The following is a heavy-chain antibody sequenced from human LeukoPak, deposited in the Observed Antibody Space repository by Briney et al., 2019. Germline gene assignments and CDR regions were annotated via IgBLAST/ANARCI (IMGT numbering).Heavy chain of an antibody. CDR3: ARNGDYKPFDY. CDR2: IIPIFGTA. CDR1: GGTFSCYA. J-gene: IGHJ4*02. D-gene: IGHD4-17*01. Sequence: ASVQVSCKASGGTFSCYAISWVRQAPGQGLEWMGGIIPIFGTANYAQKFQGRVTITADKSTSTAYMELSSLRSEDTAVYYCARNGDYKPFDYWGQGTLVTVSS. V-gene: IGHV1-69*06.